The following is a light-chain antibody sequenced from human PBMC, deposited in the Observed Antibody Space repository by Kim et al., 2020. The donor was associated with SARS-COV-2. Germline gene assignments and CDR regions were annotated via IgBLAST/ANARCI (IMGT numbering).Light chain of an antibody. CDR3: GTWDSSLSAGV. J-gene: IGLJ3*02. V-gene: IGLV1-51*01. CDR1: SSDMGNNA. CDR2: DNN. Sequence: GQKRTITWYGRSSDMGNNALSWYQRVPGTAAKLLIYDNNKRPSGIPDRVSGSKSGTSATLGITGLQTEDEADYYCGTWDSSLSAGVFGGGTQLTVL.